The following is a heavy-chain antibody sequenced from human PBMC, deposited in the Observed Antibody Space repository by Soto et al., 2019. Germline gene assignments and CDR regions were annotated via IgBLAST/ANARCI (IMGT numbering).Heavy chain of an antibody. CDR1: GFTFSTYA. Sequence: EVQLLESGGGLVQPGGSLRLSCATSGFTFSTYAMSWVRQAPGKGLEWVSAISASSSTTYYADSVKGRFAISRDNSKKTLHLQMDCLRADDTAVYYCAKPGYAGSYGDSRGRDKYYIDYWGQGTLVTVSS. V-gene: IGHV3-23*01. J-gene: IGHJ4*02. CDR2: ISASSSTT. CDR3: AKPGYAGSYGDSRGRDKYYIDY. D-gene: IGHD4-17*01.